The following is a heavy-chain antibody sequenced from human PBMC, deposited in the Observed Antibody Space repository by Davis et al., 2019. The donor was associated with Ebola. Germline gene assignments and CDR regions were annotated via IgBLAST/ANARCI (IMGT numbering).Heavy chain of an antibody. V-gene: IGHV3-30*03. J-gene: IGHJ5*02. D-gene: IGHD3-10*01. CDR2: ISYDGSNK. CDR1: GFTFSSYG. Sequence: GESLKISCAASGFTFSSYGMHWVRQAPGKGLEWVAFISYDGSNKYYADSVKGRFTISRDNSKNTMYLQMNSLRGEDTAVYYCARDTGYYYGPEPWGQGTLVTVSS. CDR3: ARDTGYYYGPEP.